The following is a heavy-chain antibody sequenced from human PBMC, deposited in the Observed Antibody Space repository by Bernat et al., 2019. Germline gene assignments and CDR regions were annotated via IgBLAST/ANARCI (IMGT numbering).Heavy chain of an antibody. CDR3: ARDFSTGYNWFDP. CDR2: IWYDGSNK. V-gene: IGHV3-33*01. CDR1: GFTFSSYG. J-gene: IGHJ5*02. Sequence: QVQLVESGGGVVQPGRSLRLSCAASGFTFSSYGMHWVRQAPGKGLEWVAVIWYDGSNKYYADSVKGRFTISRDNSKNTLYLQMNSLRAEDTAVYYCARDFSTGYNWFDPWGQGTLVTVSS. D-gene: IGHD2-2*01.